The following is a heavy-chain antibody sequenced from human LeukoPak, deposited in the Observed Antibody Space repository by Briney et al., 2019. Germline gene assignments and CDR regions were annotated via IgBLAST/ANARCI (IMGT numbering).Heavy chain of an antibody. V-gene: IGHV3-23*01. J-gene: IGHJ4*02. Sequence: GGSLRLSCAASGFTFSSYAMSWVRQAPGKGLEWVSAISGSGGSTYYADSVKGRFSISKDNSKNTLYLQMSSLRAEDTAVYYCARAGPLYSGGFLGLWGQGTLVTVSS. CDR3: ARAGPLYSGGFLGL. CDR2: ISGSGGST. CDR1: GFTFSSYA. D-gene: IGHD1-26*01.